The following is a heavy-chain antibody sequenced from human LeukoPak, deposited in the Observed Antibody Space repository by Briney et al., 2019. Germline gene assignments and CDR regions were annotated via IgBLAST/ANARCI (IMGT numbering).Heavy chain of an antibody. CDR3: AKTKISSGYLPRD. D-gene: IGHD3-22*01. CDR2: ISYDGSNK. CDR1: GFTFSSYA. V-gene: IGHV3-30*04. Sequence: GRSLRLSCAASGFTFSSYAMHWVRQAPGKGLEWVAVISYDGSNKYYADSVKGRFTISRDNSKNTLYLQMNSLRAEDTAVYYCAKTKISSGYLPRDWGQGTLVTVSS. J-gene: IGHJ4*02.